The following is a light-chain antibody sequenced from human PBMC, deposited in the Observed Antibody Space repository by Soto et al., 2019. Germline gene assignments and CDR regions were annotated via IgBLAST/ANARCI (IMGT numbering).Light chain of an antibody. CDR2: DVS. Sequence: QSALTQPASVSGSPGQSITISCTGTSSDVGGYNYVSWYQQHPGKAPKLMVYDVSNRPSGVSNRFSGSKSGNTASLTISRLQAEDNADYYFSSYTSSSTLVVFGGGTKLTVL. CDR1: SSDVGGYNY. J-gene: IGLJ2*01. V-gene: IGLV2-14*01. CDR3: SSYTSSSTLVV.